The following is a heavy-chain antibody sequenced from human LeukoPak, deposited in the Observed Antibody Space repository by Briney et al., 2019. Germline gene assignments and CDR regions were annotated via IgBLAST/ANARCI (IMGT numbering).Heavy chain of an antibody. CDR2: ISNSGTNT. D-gene: IGHD3-22*01. CDR3: ARVVSSGSPLDY. V-gene: IGHV3-48*04. J-gene: IGHJ4*02. Sequence: GGSLRLSCAASGSTLSSHWMYWVRQAPGKGLEWVSYISNSGTNTKYADSVKGRFTISRDNAKNSLYLQMNSLRADDTAVYYCARVVSSGSPLDYWGQGTLVTVSS. CDR1: GSTLSSHW.